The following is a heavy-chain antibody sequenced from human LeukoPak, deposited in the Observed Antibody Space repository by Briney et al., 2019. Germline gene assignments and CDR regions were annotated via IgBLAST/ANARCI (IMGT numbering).Heavy chain of an antibody. CDR1: GGSISSYY. D-gene: IGHD3-10*01. V-gene: IGHV4-59*01. CDR2: IYYSGST. CDR3: ARPLWFGGLPDAFDI. J-gene: IGHJ3*02. Sequence: NASETLSPTCAASGGSISSYYWSWIRQPPGKGLEWIGYIYYSGSTNYNPSLESRVTMSVDMSKNQFALKMSSVTAADTAVYYCARPLWFGGLPDAFDIWGQGTMVTVSS.